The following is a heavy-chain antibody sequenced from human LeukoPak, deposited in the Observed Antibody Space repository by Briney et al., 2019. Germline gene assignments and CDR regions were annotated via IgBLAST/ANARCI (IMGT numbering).Heavy chain of an antibody. CDR1: GGSISSYY. J-gene: IGHJ5*02. V-gene: IGHV4-59*01. Sequence: PSETLSLTCTVSGGSISSYYWSWIRQPPGKGLEWIGYIYYSGSTNYNPSLKSRVTISADTSKNQFSLKLSSVTAADTAVYYCARDGPYYYGSGSSSWFDPWGQGTLVTVSS. D-gene: IGHD3-10*01. CDR2: IYYSGST. CDR3: ARDGPYYYGSGSSSWFDP.